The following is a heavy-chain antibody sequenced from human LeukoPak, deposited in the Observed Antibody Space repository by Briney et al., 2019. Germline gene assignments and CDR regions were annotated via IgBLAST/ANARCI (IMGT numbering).Heavy chain of an antibody. D-gene: IGHD5-12*01. Sequence: GGSLRLSCAASGLTVSSNFMTWVRQAPGKGVEWVSLIYSDGGSSYYAEWVRDRFTMSRDIYRKTGDVQMKMLRAEGTAVYYCAREVVVSEMATIWGYFDYWGQGTLVTVSS. CDR1: GLTVSSNF. J-gene: IGHJ4*02. CDR2: IYSDGGSS. V-gene: IGHV3-66*01. CDR3: AREVVVSEMATIWGYFDY.